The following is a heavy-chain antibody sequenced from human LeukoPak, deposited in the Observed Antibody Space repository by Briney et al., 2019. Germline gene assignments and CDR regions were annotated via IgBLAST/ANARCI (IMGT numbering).Heavy chain of an antibody. CDR1: GFTFSSYG. D-gene: IGHD6-13*01. V-gene: IGHV3-33*01. CDR3: ARARTGYSSSWYLDY. J-gene: IGHJ4*02. Sequence: GGSLRLSCAASGFTFSSYGMHWVRQAPGKGLEWVAVIWYDGSNKYYADSVKGRFTISRDNSKNTLYLQMNSLRAEDTAVYYCARARTGYSSSWYLDYWGQGTLVTVSS. CDR2: IWYDGSNK.